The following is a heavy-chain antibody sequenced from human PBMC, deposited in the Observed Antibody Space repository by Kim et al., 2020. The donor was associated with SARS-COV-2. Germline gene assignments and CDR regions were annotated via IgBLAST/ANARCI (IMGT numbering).Heavy chain of an antibody. Sequence: SETLSLTCTVSGGSISSGSYYWSWIRQPAGKGLEWIGRIYTSGSTNYNPSLKSRVTISVDTSKNQFSLKLSSVTAADTAVYYCAREEYYYDSSGSGAFDIWGQGTMVTVSS. CDR3: AREEYYYDSSGSGAFDI. CDR1: GGSISSGSYY. J-gene: IGHJ3*02. D-gene: IGHD3-22*01. CDR2: IYTSGST. V-gene: IGHV4-61*02.